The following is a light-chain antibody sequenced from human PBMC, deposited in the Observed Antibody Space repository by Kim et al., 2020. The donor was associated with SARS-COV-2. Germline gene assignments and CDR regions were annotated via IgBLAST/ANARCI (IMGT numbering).Light chain of an antibody. CDR2: SNY. V-gene: IGLV1-44*01. Sequence: RVTISCSGSSSNIGSNTVNWYQQVPGTAPKLLIYSNYQRPSGVPDRFSGSKSGTSASLAISGLQSEDEADYYCAAWDDSLNGLWVFGGGTQLTVL. CDR3: AAWDDSLNGLWV. CDR1: SSNIGSNT. J-gene: IGLJ3*02.